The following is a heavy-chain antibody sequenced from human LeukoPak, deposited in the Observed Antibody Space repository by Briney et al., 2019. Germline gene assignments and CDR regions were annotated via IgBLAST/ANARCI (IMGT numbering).Heavy chain of an antibody. CDR3: ARVTSGYDLDY. J-gene: IGHJ4*02. D-gene: IGHD5-12*01. CDR1: GGSISSYY. Sequence: SETLSLTCTVSGGSISSYYWSWIRQPPGKGLEWIGYIYYSGSTNYNPSLKSRVTISVDTSKNQFSLKLSSVTAADTAVYYCARVTSGYDLDYWGQGTLVTVSS. V-gene: IGHV4-59*01. CDR2: IYYSGST.